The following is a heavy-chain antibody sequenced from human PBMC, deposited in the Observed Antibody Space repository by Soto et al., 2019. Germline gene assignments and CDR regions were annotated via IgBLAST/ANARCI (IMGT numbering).Heavy chain of an antibody. CDR1: GYTFASYG. CDR2: ISAYNGNT. J-gene: IGHJ3*02. Sequence: GASVKVSCKASGYTFASYGISSVRQAPGQGLEWMGWISAYNGNTNYAQKLQGRVTMTTDTSTSTAYMELRSLRSDDTAVYYCARDNHKYTYGADAFDIWGQGTMVTVSS. D-gene: IGHD5-18*01. CDR3: ARDNHKYTYGADAFDI. V-gene: IGHV1-18*01.